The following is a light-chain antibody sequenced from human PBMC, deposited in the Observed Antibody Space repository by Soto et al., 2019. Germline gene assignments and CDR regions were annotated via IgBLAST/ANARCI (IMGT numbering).Light chain of an antibody. J-gene: IGLJ1*01. CDR1: SSDVGRHNA. V-gene: IGLV2-14*03. CDR2: DVS. CDR3: SSYRVGGSYV. Sequence: QSALTQPASVSGSPGQSITISCSGTSSDVGRHNAVSWYQQHPGKVPQLMIYDVSIRPSGISDRVSASKSGNMASLTISGLQAEDEADYYCSSYRVGGSYVFGTGTKVTVL.